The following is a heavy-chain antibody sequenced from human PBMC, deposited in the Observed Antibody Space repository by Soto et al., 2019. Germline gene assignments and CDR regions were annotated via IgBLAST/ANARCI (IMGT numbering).Heavy chain of an antibody. J-gene: IGHJ3*02. CDR3: ASNFDSSKAFDI. V-gene: IGHV1-8*01. CDR2: MNPNSGNT. D-gene: IGHD2-2*01. CDR1: GYTFTSYD. Sequence: ASVKVSCKASGYTFTSYDINWVRQATGQGLEWMGWMNPNSGNTGYAQKFQGRVTMTRNTPISTAYMELSSLRSEDTAVYYCASNFDSSKAFDIWGQGTMVTVSS.